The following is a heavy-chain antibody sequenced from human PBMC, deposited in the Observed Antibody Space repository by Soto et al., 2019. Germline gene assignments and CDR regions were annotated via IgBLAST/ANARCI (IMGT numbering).Heavy chain of an antibody. CDR2: MSSTRSYI. V-gene: IGHV3-21*01. CDR3: ETTYGKAYYYDRIDM. CDR1: GIPVSAYT. D-gene: IGHD3-10*01. Sequence: EVQLVESGGGLVKPGGSLRLSCAGSGIPVSAYTMNWVRQAPGQGLEWVSCMSSTRSYIYYADSVKGRFTISRDNAKNTLYLHMNSLRDEDTAVSYCETTYGKAYYYDRIDMWGQGTTVTVSS. J-gene: IGHJ6*02.